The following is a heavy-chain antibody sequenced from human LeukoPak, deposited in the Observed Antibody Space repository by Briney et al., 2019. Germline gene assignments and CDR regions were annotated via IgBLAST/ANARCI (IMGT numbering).Heavy chain of an antibody. J-gene: IGHJ6*02. Sequence: ASVKVSCKVSGYTFTELSMHWVRQAPGKGLEWMGGFDPEDGETTYAQKFQGRVTMTEDTSTDTAYMELSSLRSEDTAVYYCATGPGISAYYYGMDVWGQGTTVTVSS. CDR2: FDPEDGET. D-gene: IGHD6-13*01. V-gene: IGHV1-24*01. CDR3: ATGPGISAYYYGMDV. CDR1: GYTFTELS.